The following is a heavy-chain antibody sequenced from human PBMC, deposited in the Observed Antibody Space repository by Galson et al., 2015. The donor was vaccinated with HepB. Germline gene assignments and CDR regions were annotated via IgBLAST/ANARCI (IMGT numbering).Heavy chain of an antibody. J-gene: IGHJ4*02. V-gene: IGHV3-30-3*01. Sequence: SLRLSCAASGLPFSGYAMHWVRQAPGKGLEWVAFISHDTSNKKYADSVKGRFTISRDNSKSTLDLQMNSLRVEDTAVYHCARVGYGYEYGGGFDNWGQGTLVTVSS. CDR2: ISHDTSNK. D-gene: IGHD5-18*01. CDR1: GLPFSGYA. CDR3: ARVGYGYEYGGGFDN.